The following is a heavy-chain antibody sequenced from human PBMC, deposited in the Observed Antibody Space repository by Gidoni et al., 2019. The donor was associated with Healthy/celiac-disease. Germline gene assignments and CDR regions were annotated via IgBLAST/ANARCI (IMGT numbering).Heavy chain of an antibody. D-gene: IGHD2-2*01. Sequence: QVQLVQSGAEVKKPGASVKVSCKASGYTFNSYGISWVRQAPGQGLEWMGWISAYNGNTNYAQKLQGRVTMTTDTSTSTAYMELRSLRSDDTAVYYCAREVPSIVVVPAAIGTAFDIWGQGTMVTVSS. CDR3: AREVPSIVVVPAAIGTAFDI. CDR1: GYTFNSYG. J-gene: IGHJ3*02. V-gene: IGHV1-18*01. CDR2: ISAYNGNT.